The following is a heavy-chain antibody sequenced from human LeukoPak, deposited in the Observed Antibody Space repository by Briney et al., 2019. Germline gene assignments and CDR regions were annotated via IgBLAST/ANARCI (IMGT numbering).Heavy chain of an antibody. CDR2: INPSGST. Sequence: PSETLSLTCTVSGGSISSYSWSWIRLPAGKGLEWIGRINPSGSTNYNPSLKSRVTMSLDTSKNQFSLKLNSVTAADTAVYYCARQQLKTLASFDYWGQGTLVTVSS. V-gene: IGHV4-4*07. CDR1: GGSISSYS. CDR3: ARQQLKTLASFDY. D-gene: IGHD5-24*01. J-gene: IGHJ4*02.